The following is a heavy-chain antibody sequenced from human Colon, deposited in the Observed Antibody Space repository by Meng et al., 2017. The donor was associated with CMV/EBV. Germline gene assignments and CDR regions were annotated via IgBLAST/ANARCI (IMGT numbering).Heavy chain of an antibody. V-gene: IGHV3-48*03. J-gene: IGHJ4*02. CDR1: GFTFSGYA. Sequence: GGSLRLSCAASGFTFSGYAMSWVRQAPGKGLEWVSYMSFGGTTIYYADSVKGRFTISRDNAKNSLYLQMNSLRVEDTAVYYCASNPSFAYYFDHWGQGTLVTVSS. CDR2: MSFGGTTI. CDR3: ASNPSFAYYFDH.